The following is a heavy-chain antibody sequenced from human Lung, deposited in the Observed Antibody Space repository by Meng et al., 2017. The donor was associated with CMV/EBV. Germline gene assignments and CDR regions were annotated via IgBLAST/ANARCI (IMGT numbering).Heavy chain of an antibody. CDR3: AGLCIVVVPAAICPMDV. CDR1: GGSISSSSYY. Sequence: SXTXSLXXTVSGGSISSSSYYWGWIRQPPGKGLEWIGSIYYSGSTYYNPSLKSRVTISVDTSKNQFSLKLSSVTAADTAVYYCAGLCIVVVPAAICPMDVXGRGXTVTVSS. CDR2: IYYSGST. V-gene: IGHV4-39*01. J-gene: IGHJ6*02. D-gene: IGHD2-2*01.